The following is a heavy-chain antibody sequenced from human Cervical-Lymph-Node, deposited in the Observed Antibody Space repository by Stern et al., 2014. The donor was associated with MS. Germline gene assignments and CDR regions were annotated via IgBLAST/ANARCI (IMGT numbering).Heavy chain of an antibody. CDR3: ARPRLPYFFRGNHHYYGIDV. CDR1: GFTFSSYG. D-gene: IGHD2-15*01. Sequence: VQLVESGGGVVQPGRSLRLSCAASGFTFSSYGMHWVRQAPGKGLEWVTLISYDGSNEYYADSVKGRFTISRDSSKNTVYLQMNSLRPEDTAVYYCARPRLPYFFRGNHHYYGIDVWGQGTMVAVSS. V-gene: IGHV3-30*03. CDR2: ISYDGSNE. J-gene: IGHJ6*02.